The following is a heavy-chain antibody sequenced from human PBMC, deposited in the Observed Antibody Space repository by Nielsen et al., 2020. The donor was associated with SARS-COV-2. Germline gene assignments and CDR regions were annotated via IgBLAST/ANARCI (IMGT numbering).Heavy chain of an antibody. V-gene: IGHV3-21*01. D-gene: IGHD6-19*01. CDR2: ISSPSNYV. CDR1: GFSFTYYT. Sequence: GESLKISCAASGFSFTYYTMNWVRQAPGKGLEWVSCISSPSNYVHYADSVQGRFTISKDYLQINDLRAEDTAVYYCVRDRGSGWSRGRNYNYFGMDVWGQGTTVTVSS. CDR3: VRDRGSGWSRGRNYNYFGMDV. J-gene: IGHJ6*02.